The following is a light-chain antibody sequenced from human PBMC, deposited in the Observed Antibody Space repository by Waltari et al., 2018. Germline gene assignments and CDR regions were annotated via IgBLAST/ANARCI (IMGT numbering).Light chain of an antibody. Sequence: EIVLTQSPASLSFSPGDRATLSCRASQSVGRTLAWDPQNPGQAPRLLIYNASSRATGIPDRFSGSGSGTDFSLTISRLEPEDFAVYYCQKYGTRPATFGQGTKVEVK. CDR3: QKYGTRPAT. J-gene: IGKJ1*01. V-gene: IGKV3-20*01. CDR1: QSVGRT. CDR2: NAS.